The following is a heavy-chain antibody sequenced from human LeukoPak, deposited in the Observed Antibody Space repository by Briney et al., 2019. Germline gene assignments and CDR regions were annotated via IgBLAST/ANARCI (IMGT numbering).Heavy chain of an antibody. CDR1: GGSISSDY. V-gene: IGHV4-59*01. D-gene: IGHD3-22*01. CDR3: ARDYYGTFDY. J-gene: IGHJ4*02. CDR2: IYYSGST. Sequence: SETLSLTCTVSGGSISSDYWSWIRQPPGTGLEWIGYIYYSGSTNYNPSLKSRVTISVDTSKNQFSLKLSSVAAADTAVYYCARDYYGTFDYWGQGTLVTVSS.